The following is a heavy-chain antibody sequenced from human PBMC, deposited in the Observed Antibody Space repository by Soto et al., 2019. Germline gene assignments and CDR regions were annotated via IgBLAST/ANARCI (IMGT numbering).Heavy chain of an antibody. J-gene: IGHJ5*01. CDR1: GGSISSYY. CDR2: IYYSGST. V-gene: IGHV4-59*01. CDR3: ARMRNILTGNSWLDS. D-gene: IGHD3-9*01. Sequence: SETLSLTCTVSGGSISSYYWSWIRQPPGKGLEWIGYIYYSGSTNYNPSLKSRVTISVDTSKNQFSLKLSSVTAADTAVYYCARMRNILTGNSWLDSWGQGTLVTVSS.